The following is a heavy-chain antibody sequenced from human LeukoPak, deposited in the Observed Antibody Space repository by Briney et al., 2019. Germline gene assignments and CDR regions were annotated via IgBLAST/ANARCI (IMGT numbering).Heavy chain of an antibody. CDR2: INPSGGTT. D-gene: IGHD3-22*01. Sequence: ASVKVSCKASGYTFTSYYIHWVRQAPGQGLEWMAIINPSGGTTSYAKKFQDRLTMTRDTSTSTVYMELSSLRSEDTAVYYCARDHRPSYDSSAYYYPGDYWGQGTLVTVSS. CDR1: GYTFTSYY. V-gene: IGHV1-46*01. J-gene: IGHJ4*02. CDR3: ARDHRPSYDSSAYYYPGDY.